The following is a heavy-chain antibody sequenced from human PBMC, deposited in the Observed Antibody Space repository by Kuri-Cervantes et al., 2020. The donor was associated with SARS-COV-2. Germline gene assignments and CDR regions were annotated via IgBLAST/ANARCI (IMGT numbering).Heavy chain of an antibody. J-gene: IGHJ4*02. CDR1: GFTFSSYS. Sequence: GEFLKISCAASGFTFSSYSMNWVRQAPGKGLEWVSYIGSSSSTIYYADSVKGRFTISRDNAKNSLYLQMNSLRAEDTAVYYCARDRGDFWSGSINYWGQGALVTVSS. V-gene: IGHV3-48*01. CDR3: ARDRGDFWSGSINY. CDR2: IGSSSSTI. D-gene: IGHD3-3*01.